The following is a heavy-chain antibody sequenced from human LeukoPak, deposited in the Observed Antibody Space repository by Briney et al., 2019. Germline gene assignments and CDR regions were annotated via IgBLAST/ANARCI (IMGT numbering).Heavy chain of an antibody. Sequence: GGSLRLSCAASGFTFSSYSMNWVRQAPGKGLEWVSAISGSGGSTYYADSVKGRFPISRDNSKNTLYLQMNSLRAEDTAVYYCAKYPYYDILTGYYFDYWGQGTLVTVSS. CDR2: ISGSGGST. CDR3: AKYPYYDILTGYYFDY. V-gene: IGHV3-23*01. D-gene: IGHD3-9*01. CDR1: GFTFSSYS. J-gene: IGHJ4*02.